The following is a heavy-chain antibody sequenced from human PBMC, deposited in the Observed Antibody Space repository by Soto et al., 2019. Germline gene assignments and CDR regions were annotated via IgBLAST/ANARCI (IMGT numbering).Heavy chain of an antibody. V-gene: IGHV4-59*01. Sequence: SETLSLTCTVSGGSISSYYWSWIRQPPGKGLEWIGYIYYSGSTNYNPSLKSRVTISVDTSKNQFSLKLSSVTAADTAVYYCARGRIVATYAFDIWGQGTMVTVSS. J-gene: IGHJ3*02. CDR2: IYYSGST. CDR1: GGSISSYY. CDR3: ARGRIVATYAFDI. D-gene: IGHD5-12*01.